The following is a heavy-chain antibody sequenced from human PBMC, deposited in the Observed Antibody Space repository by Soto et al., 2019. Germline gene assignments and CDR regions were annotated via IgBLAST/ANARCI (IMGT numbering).Heavy chain of an antibody. V-gene: IGHV3-48*02. Sequence: EVQLVESGGDLVPRGGSLRLSCVASGFTFSVHSMNWVRQAPGKGLEWFSYITSDTKTIKYADSVKGRFTISRDNAKNSVYLQMNSLRDEDTAVYYCARSVEGHFDYWGQGTVVTVSS. J-gene: IGHJ4*02. CDR2: ITSDTKTI. D-gene: IGHD6-19*01. CDR3: ARSVEGHFDY. CDR1: GFTFSVHS.